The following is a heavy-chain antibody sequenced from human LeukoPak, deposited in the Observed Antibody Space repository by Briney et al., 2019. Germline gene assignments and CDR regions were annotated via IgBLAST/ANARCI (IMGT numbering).Heavy chain of an antibody. D-gene: IGHD5-18*01. CDR3: ARTRGYSYGTVDY. Sequence: PSGTLSLTCAVSGGSISSSNWWSWVRQPPGKGLEWIGEIYHSGSTNYNPSLKSRVTISVDKSKNQFSLKLSSVTAADTAVYYCARTRGYSYGTVDYWGQGTLVTVSS. V-gene: IGHV4-4*02. CDR2: IYHSGST. CDR1: GGSISSSNW. J-gene: IGHJ4*02.